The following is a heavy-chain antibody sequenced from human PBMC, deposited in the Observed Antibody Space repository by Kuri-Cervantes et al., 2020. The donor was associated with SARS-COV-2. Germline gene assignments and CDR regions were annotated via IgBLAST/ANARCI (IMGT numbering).Heavy chain of an antibody. CDR3: ARVGCGSPFDY. Sequence: GASLKISCAASGFTFSSYGMHWVRQAPGKGLERGSSISSSSSTIYYADSVKGRFTISRDNAKNSLYLEMNSVRAEYTAVYYCARVGCGSPFDYWGQGTLVTVSS. J-gene: IGHJ4*02. CDR1: GFTFSSYG. CDR2: ISSSSSTI. V-gene: IGHV3-48*01. D-gene: IGHD2-15*01.